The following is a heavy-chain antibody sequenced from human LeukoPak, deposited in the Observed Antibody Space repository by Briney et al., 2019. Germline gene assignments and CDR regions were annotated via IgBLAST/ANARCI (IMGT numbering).Heavy chain of an antibody. V-gene: IGHV3-74*01. CDR3: ARDLYAGGF. CDR2: INSDGSST. Sequence: PGGSLRLSCAASGFTVSSNYMSWVRQAPGKGLVWVSRINSDGSSTSYADSVKGRFTISRDNAKNTLYLQMNSLRAEDTAVFYCARDLYAGGFWGQGTLVTVSS. D-gene: IGHD2-2*01. CDR1: GFTVSSNY. J-gene: IGHJ4*02.